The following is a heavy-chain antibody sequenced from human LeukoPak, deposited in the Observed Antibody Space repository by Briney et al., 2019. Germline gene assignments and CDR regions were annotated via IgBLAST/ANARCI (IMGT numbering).Heavy chain of an antibody. V-gene: IGHV3-7*01. D-gene: IGHD6-13*01. CDR3: ARLHLQLVVGLDY. Sequence: GGSLRLSCAASASSFYTYWMGWVRQATGKGLESVANINQVGSSIYYVDSVKGRFAISRDNAKNSLYLQMNSLRAEDTAVYYRARLHLQLVVGLDYWGQGTLVTVSS. CDR1: ASSFYTYW. CDR2: INQVGSSI. J-gene: IGHJ4*02.